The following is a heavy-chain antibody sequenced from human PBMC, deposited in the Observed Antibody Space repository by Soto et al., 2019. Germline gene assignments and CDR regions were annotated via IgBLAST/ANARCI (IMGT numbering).Heavy chain of an antibody. V-gene: IGHV4-30-2*01. Sequence: QLQLQESGSGLVKPSQTLSLTCAVSGGSISSGGYSWSWIRQPPGKGLEWIGYIYHSGSTYYNPSLTRRVTISVDRSKTQCSLKLSSVTAADTAVYYCAAGGGLPRYYWGQGTLVTVSS. CDR2: IYHSGST. D-gene: IGHD5-12*01. J-gene: IGHJ4*02. CDR3: AAGGGLPRYY. CDR1: GGSISSGGYS.